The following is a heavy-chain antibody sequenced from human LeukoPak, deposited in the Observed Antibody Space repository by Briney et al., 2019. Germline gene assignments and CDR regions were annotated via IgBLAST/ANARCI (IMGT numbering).Heavy chain of an antibody. CDR2: IIPIFGTA. J-gene: IGHJ4*02. CDR1: GGTFSSYA. V-gene: IGHV1-69*06. CDR3: ARRENWRLDY. D-gene: IGHD1-1*01. Sequence: GASVEVSCKASGGTFSSYAISWVRQAPGQGLEWMGGIIPIFGTANYAQKFQGRVTITADKSTSTAYMELSSLRSEDTAVYYCARRENWRLDYWGQGTLVTVSS.